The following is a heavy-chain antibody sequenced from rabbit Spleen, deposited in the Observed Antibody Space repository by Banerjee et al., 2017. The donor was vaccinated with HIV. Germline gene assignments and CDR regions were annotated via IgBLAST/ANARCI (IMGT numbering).Heavy chain of an antibody. D-gene: IGHD1-1*01. CDR2: IDTGYSGDDTT. CDR3: ARDDHGSGWYFNL. V-gene: IGHV1S40*01. Sequence: QSLEESGGDLVKPGASLTLTCSASGVSFSSNYYMCWVRQAPGKGLEWIACIDTGYSGDDTTWYASWAKGRFTISKTSSTTVTLQMTSLTAADTATYFCARDDHGSGWYFNLWGQGTLVTVS. J-gene: IGHJ4*01. CDR1: GVSFSSNYY.